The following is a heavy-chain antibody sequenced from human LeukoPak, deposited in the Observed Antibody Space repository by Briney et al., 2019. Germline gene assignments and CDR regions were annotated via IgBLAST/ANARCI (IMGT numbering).Heavy chain of an antibody. J-gene: IGHJ4*02. CDR1: GGSISSYY. Sequence: SETLSLTCTVSGGSISSYYWSWIRQPPGKGLEWIGYMYYSRSTNYNPSLTSRVTISVDTSKNQFSLKLSAGTAADTAVYYCARHRQGADCWGQGTLVTVSS. V-gene: IGHV4-59*01. CDR2: MYYSRST. CDR3: ARHRQGADC. D-gene: IGHD3-16*01.